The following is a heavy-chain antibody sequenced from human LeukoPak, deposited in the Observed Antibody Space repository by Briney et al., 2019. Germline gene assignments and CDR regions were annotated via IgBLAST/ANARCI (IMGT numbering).Heavy chain of an antibody. CDR2: IWYDGSNK. V-gene: IGHV3-33*01. D-gene: IGHD6-13*01. J-gene: IGHJ6*03. CDR3: ARDSIGSIAAHYYMDV. CDR1: GFTFSSYG. Sequence: GGSLRLSCAASGFTFSSYGMHWVRQAPGKGLEWVAVIWYDGSNKYYADSVKGRFTISRDNSKNTLYLQMNSLRAEDTAVYYCARDSIGSIAAHYYMDVWAKGPRSPSP.